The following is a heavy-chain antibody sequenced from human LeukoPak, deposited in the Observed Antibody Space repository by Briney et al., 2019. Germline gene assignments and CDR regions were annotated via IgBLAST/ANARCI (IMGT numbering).Heavy chain of an antibody. V-gene: IGHV4-61*03. Sequence: SETLSLTRTVSGYSISSGYYWSWIRQPPGEGLEWIGYIYYSGSTNYNPSLKSRVTISVDTSKSHFSLQLSSVTAADTAVYYCARPRRYYYGSGMDIWGKGTTVTVSS. CDR3: ARPRRYYYGSGMDI. D-gene: IGHD3-10*01. J-gene: IGHJ6*04. CDR1: GYSISSGYY. CDR2: IYYSGST.